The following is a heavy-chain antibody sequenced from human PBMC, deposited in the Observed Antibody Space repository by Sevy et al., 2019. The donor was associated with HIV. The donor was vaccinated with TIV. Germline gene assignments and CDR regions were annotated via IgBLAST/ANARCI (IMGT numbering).Heavy chain of an antibody. CDR3: ARGRKTTEEWLEELDYYYGLDV. CDR1: GFTFSTYG. J-gene: IGHJ6*02. D-gene: IGHD2-8*01. CDR2: VRNDGSNK. Sequence: GGSLRLSCEASGFTFSTYGMHWVRQAPGKGLEWVAYVRNDGSNKYYADSVRDRFTISRDSPKNTLYLQMNSLRDEDTAIYYCARGRKTTEEWLEELDYYYGLDVWGQGTTVTVSS. V-gene: IGHV3-30*02.